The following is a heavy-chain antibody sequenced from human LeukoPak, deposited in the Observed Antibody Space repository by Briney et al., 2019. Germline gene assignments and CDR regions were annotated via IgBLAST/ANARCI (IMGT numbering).Heavy chain of an antibody. CDR1: GFTFSSYW. J-gene: IGHJ4*02. D-gene: IGHD1-26*01. Sequence: GGSLRLSCAASGFTFSSYWMSWVRQAPGKGLEWVANIKQDGSEKYYVDSVKGRFTISRDNVKNSLYLQMNSLRAEDTAVYYCARDRGGSYSSVDYWGQGTLVTVSS. V-gene: IGHV3-7*03. CDR3: ARDRGGSYSSVDY. CDR2: IKQDGSEK.